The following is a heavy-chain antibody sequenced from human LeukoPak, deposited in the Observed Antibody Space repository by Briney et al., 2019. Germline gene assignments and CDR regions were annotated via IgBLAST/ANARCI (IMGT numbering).Heavy chain of an antibody. V-gene: IGHV4-59*01. D-gene: IGHD2-2*02. CDR1: GGSISSYY. CDR2: IYYSGST. Sequence: PSETLSLTCTVSGGSISSYYWSWIRQPPGEGLEWIGYIYYSGSTNYNPSLKSRVTISVDTSKNQFSLKLSSVTAADTAVYYRARGYCSSTSCYTDAFDIWGQGTMVTVSS. J-gene: IGHJ3*02. CDR3: ARGYCSSTSCYTDAFDI.